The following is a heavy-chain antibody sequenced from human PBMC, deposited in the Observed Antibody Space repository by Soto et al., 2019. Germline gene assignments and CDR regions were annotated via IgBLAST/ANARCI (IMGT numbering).Heavy chain of an antibody. CDR3: AREGSYGLFDY. CDR2: IHYSGST. V-gene: IGHV4-59*01. D-gene: IGHD3-16*02. J-gene: IGHJ4*02. Sequence: KPSETLSLTCTVSGGSISSYYWSWIRQTPGKGLEWIGHIHYSGSTNYNPALKSRVTMSVDTSKKQFSLKLSSVTAVDTAVYYCAREGSYGLFDYWGQGTLVTVSS. CDR1: GGSISSYY.